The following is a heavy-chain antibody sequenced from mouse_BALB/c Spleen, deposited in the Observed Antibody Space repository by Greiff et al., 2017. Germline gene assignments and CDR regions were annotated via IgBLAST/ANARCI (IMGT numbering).Heavy chain of an antibody. J-gene: IGHJ4*01. CDR3: ARSTVVAFYAMDY. Sequence: EVQVVESGGGLVQPGGSLRLSCATSGFTFTDYYMCWVRQPPGKALEWVGFIRNKANGYSTEYSASVQGRFTISRDNSQCILYRQMNTLRAEDSATYYCARSTVVAFYAMDYWGQGTSVTVSS. CDR2: IRNKANGYST. D-gene: IGHD1-1*01. CDR1: GFTFTDYY. V-gene: IGHV7-3*02.